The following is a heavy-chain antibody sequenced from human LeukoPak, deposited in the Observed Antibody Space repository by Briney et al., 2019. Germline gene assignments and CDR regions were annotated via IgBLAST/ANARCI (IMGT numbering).Heavy chain of an antibody. CDR1: GFTLRSYW. Sequence: GGSLRLSCAASGFTLRSYWMSWVRQAPGKGREWVANIKQDGSEKYYVDSVKGRFTIARDNAKNSLYLQMNSLRAEDTAVYYCARGWGGDIVVVPAAIGAFDIWGQGTMVTVSS. J-gene: IGHJ3*02. CDR2: IKQDGSEK. CDR3: ARGWGGDIVVVPAAIGAFDI. D-gene: IGHD2-2*02. V-gene: IGHV3-7*01.